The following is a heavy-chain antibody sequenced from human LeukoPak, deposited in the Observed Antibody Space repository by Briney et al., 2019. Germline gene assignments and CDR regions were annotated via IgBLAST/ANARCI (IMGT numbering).Heavy chain of an antibody. Sequence: GGSLRLSCAASAFTFSTYWMSWVSQAPGKGLEWVADMKQDGSEKYYVHSVKGRFTISRQNAKNSLFLQMNSLRAEDTAVYYCARHRSGGSQDDAFDIWGQGTMVTVSS. CDR3: ARHRSGGSQDDAFDI. V-gene: IGHV3-7*01. J-gene: IGHJ3*02. D-gene: IGHD2-15*01. CDR2: MKQDGSEK. CDR1: AFTFSTYW.